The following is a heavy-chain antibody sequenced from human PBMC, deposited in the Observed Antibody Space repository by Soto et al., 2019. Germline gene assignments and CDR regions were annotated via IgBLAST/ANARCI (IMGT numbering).Heavy chain of an antibody. CDR3: TTDPTLVGPRGAF. V-gene: IGHV3-15*01. CDR1: GLSVSDAW. CDR2: IKRRSEGGTT. J-gene: IGHJ4*02. D-gene: IGHD1-26*01. Sequence: PGGSLRLSCAASGLSVSDAWMTWVRQAPGKGLEWVGHIKRRSEGGTTEYAAPVKGRFIVSREDSRNTLYLQMDSLKSDDSGVYYCTTDPTLVGPRGAFWCQGTLVTVSS.